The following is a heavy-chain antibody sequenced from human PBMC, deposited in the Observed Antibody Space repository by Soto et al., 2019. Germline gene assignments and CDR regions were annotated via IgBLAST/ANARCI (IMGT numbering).Heavy chain of an antibody. Sequence: PGESLTISCKGSGYTFTSYWIAWVRQMPGKGLEWMGIIYPGDSDTRYSPSFQGQVTISADKSITTAYLQWSSLKASDTAMYYCARHKYGDLDRWGQGTLVTVSS. CDR1: GYTFTSYW. CDR2: IYPGDSDT. V-gene: IGHV5-51*01. CDR3: ARHKYGDLDR. D-gene: IGHD4-17*01. J-gene: IGHJ1*01.